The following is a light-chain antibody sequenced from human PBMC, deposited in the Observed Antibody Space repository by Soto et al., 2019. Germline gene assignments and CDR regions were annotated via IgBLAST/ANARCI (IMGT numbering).Light chain of an antibody. V-gene: IGKV1-39*01. Sequence: DIQMTLSPSSPSSSVRDRVTITCLSSQNINTYLTWYQQKPEKAPMLLIYAASALRTGVPSRFSGSGSGTDFTLTISSLQPEDCANYYCQLSHSTPLMFGQGTKVDIK. CDR3: QLSHSTPLM. CDR2: AAS. CDR1: QNINTY. J-gene: IGKJ1*01.